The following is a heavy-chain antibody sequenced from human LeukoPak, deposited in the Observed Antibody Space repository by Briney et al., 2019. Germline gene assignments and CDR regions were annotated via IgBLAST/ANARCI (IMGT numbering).Heavy chain of an antibody. Sequence: SETLSLTCTVSGGSISSYYWSWIRQPPGKGLEWIGYLYYSGSTNYNPSPESRVTISLDTSKNHFSLRLSSVTAADTAVYYCARVVSNGDRAAFDIWGQGTMVTVSS. CDR3: ARVVSNGDRAAFDI. CDR1: GGSISSYY. CDR2: LYYSGST. J-gene: IGHJ3*02. V-gene: IGHV4-59*01. D-gene: IGHD2-8*01.